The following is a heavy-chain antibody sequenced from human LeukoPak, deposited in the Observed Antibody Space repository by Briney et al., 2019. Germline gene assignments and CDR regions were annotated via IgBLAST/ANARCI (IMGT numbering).Heavy chain of an antibody. CDR3: AKAPTPYYFDY. Sequence: GGSLRLSCAASGFTFSSYAMSWVRQASGKGLEWVAVISYDGSNKYYADSVKGRFTISRDNSKNTLYLQMNSLRAEDTAVYYCAKAPTPYYFDYWGQGTLVTVSS. CDR2: ISYDGSNK. CDR1: GFTFSSYA. V-gene: IGHV3-30*18. J-gene: IGHJ4*02.